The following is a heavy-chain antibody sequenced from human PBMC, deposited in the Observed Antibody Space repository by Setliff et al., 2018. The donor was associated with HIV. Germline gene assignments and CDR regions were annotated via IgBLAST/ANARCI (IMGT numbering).Heavy chain of an antibody. J-gene: IGHJ4*02. CDR1: GFTFSSYA. D-gene: IGHD3-22*01. Sequence: GGSLRLSCAASGFTFSSYAMSWVRQAPGKGLDWVASILFDGTYKYYAASVKGRFTISRDNSKNTLYLQMNSLRVEDTAVYYCARETMYDSRGYLSHYFDYWGQGTPVTVSS. CDR2: ILFDGTYK. CDR3: ARETMYDSRGYLSHYFDY. V-gene: IGHV3-30*02.